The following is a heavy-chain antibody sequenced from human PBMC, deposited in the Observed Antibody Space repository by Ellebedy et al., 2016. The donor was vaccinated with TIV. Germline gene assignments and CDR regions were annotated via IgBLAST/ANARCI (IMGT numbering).Heavy chain of an antibody. J-gene: IGHJ4*02. Sequence: GGSLRLSXAASGFTFSNHAMIWVRRAPGKGLEWVSTVSGTGRLIYYADSVKGRFTTSRDNSKNTVCLQLSSLRADDTAIYYCAKALLPFGSGAEDWGQGTLVTVSS. CDR3: AKALLPFGSGAED. CDR1: GFTFSNHA. CDR2: VSGTGRLI. V-gene: IGHV3-23*01. D-gene: IGHD3-10*01.